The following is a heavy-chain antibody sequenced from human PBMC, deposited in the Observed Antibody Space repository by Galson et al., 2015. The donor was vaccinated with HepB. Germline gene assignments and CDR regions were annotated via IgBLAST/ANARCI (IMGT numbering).Heavy chain of an antibody. CDR3: ARAPSFTPGYSSSWPLLGY. CDR2: INPSGGST. D-gene: IGHD6-13*01. Sequence: SVKVSCKASGYTFTSYYMHWVRQAPGQGLEWMGIINPSGGSTSYAQKFQGRVTMTRDTSTSTVYMELSSLRSEDTAVYYCARAPSFTPGYSSSWPLLGYWGQGTLVTVSS. V-gene: IGHV1-46*01. J-gene: IGHJ4*02. CDR1: GYTFTSYY.